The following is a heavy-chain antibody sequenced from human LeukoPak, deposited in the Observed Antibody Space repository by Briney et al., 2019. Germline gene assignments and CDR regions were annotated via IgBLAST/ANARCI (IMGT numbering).Heavy chain of an antibody. J-gene: IGHJ6*03. Sequence: ASVTVSCKASGYTFTSYGISWVRQAPGQGLEWMGWISAYNGNTNYAQKLQGRVTMTTDTSTSTAYMELRSLRSDDTAVYYCARVDSGYDSNYYYYYMDVWGKGTTVTISS. CDR2: ISAYNGNT. D-gene: IGHD5-12*01. V-gene: IGHV1-18*01. CDR1: GYTFTSYG. CDR3: ARVDSGYDSNYYYYYMDV.